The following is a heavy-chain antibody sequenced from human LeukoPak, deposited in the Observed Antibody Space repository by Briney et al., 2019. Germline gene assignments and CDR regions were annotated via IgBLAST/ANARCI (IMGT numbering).Heavy chain of an antibody. J-gene: IGHJ1*01. CDR2: ISGSGGST. V-gene: IGHV3-23*01. D-gene: IGHD3-9*01. CDR3: AKDPARYFDWLLQAEYFQH. CDR1: GFTFSSYA. Sequence: TGGSLRLSCAASGFTFSSYAMSWVRQAPGKGLEWVSAISGSGGSTYYADSVKGRFTISRDSSKNTLYLQMNSLRAEDTAVYYCAKDPARYFDWLLQAEYFQHWGQGTLVTVSS.